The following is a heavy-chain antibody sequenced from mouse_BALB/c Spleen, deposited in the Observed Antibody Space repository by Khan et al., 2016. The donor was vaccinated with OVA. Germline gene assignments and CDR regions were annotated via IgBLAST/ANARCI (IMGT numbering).Heavy chain of an antibody. CDR2: INPISGYT. J-gene: IGHJ3*01. CDR3: VRYWACYRYDGWFAY. D-gene: IGHD2-14*01. CDR1: GYSFTSYT. V-gene: IGHV1-4*01. Sequence: VQLQESGAELARPGASVKMSCKTSGYSFTSYTIHWIKLRHGKGLEWIGYINPISGYTNYNQKFKDKATLTADKSSSTAYMQLSSLTSDDSAVYYSVRYWACYRYDGWFAYWGQGTLVTVSA.